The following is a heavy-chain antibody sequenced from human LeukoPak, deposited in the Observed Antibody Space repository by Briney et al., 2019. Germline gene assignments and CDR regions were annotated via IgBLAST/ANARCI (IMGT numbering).Heavy chain of an antibody. CDR1: GFTVSSNF. CDR3: ARLVIAAAGFL. V-gene: IGHV3-66*04. CDR2: IYSGGST. Sequence: GGSLRLSCAASGFTVSSNFLSWVRQAPGKGLEWVSVIYSGGSTYYADSVKGRFTISRDNSKNTLYLQMNSLRAEDTAVYYCARLVIAAAGFLWGQGTLATVSS. D-gene: IGHD6-13*01. J-gene: IGHJ4*02.